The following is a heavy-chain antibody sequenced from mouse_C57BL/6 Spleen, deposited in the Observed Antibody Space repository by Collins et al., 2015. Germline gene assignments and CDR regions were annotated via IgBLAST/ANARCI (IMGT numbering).Heavy chain of an antibody. CDR3: ARSYDGYLYYFDY. J-gene: IGHJ2*01. CDR2: IDPNSGGT. CDR1: GYTFTSYW. D-gene: IGHD2-3*01. V-gene: IGHV1-72*01. Sequence: QVQLQQPGAELVKPGASVKLSCKASGYTFTSYWMHWVKQRPGRVLEWIGRIDPNSGGTKYNEKFKSKATLTVDKPSSTAYMQLSSLTSEDSAVYYCARSYDGYLYYFDYWGQGTTLTVSS.